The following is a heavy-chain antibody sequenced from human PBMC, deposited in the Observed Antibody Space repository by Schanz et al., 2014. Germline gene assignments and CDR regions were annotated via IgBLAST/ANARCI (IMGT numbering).Heavy chain of an antibody. Sequence: EVQLLESGGGLVQPGGSLRLSCAASGFTFSSYAMSWVRQAPGKGLVWVSALSEGGGGTHYADSVRGRFTISRDNAKSSLYLQMNSLRVEDTAVYYCAASSGWLPSTDYWGQGTLVAVSS. CDR3: AASSGWLPSTDY. CDR2: LSEGGGGT. D-gene: IGHD6-19*01. CDR1: GFTFSSYA. J-gene: IGHJ4*02. V-gene: IGHV3-23*01.